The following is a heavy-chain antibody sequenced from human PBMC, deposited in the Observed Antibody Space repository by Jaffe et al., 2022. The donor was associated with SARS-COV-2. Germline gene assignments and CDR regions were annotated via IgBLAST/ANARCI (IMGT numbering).Heavy chain of an antibody. CDR3: AKSPYCSSTSCYHYGMDV. V-gene: IGHV3-23*01. CDR1: GFTFSSYA. D-gene: IGHD2-2*01. Sequence: EVQLLESGGGLVQPGGSLRLSCAASGFTFSSYAMSWVRQAPGKGLEWVSAISGSGGSTYYADSVKGRFTISRDNSKNTLYLQMNSLRAEDTAVYYCAKSPYCSSTSCYHYGMDVWGQGTTVTVSS. J-gene: IGHJ6*02. CDR2: ISGSGGST.